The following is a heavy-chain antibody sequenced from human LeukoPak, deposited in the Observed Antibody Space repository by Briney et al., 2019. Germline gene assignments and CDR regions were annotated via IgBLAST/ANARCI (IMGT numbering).Heavy chain of an antibody. J-gene: IGHJ4*02. CDR3: ARHFWSGLQD. Sequence: SETLSLTCAVYGGSFSGYYWSWIRQPPGKGLEWIGEINHSGSTNYNPSLKSRVTISVDTSKNQFSLKLSSVTAADTAVYYCARHFWSGLQDWGQGTPVTVSS. V-gene: IGHV4-34*01. D-gene: IGHD3-3*02. CDR2: INHSGST. CDR1: GGSFSGYY.